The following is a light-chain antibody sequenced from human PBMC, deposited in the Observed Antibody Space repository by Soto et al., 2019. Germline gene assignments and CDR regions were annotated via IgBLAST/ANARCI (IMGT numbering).Light chain of an antibody. CDR1: PSVLSSSNSKNY. Sequence: DFVMTQTPDSLAVSLGERATINCKSSPSVLSSSNSKNYLAWYQQKPGQPPRLLIYWASTRNSGVPDRFSGSGSGTDFTLTISSLQTEDVAVYYCQQYYSTPYTFGQGTKREIK. J-gene: IGKJ2*01. CDR2: WAS. V-gene: IGKV4-1*01. CDR3: QQYYSTPYT.